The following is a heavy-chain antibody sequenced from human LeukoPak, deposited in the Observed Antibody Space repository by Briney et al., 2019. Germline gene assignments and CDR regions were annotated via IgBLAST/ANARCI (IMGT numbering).Heavy chain of an antibody. CDR2: INPNSGGT. D-gene: IGHD2-15*01. Sequence: ASVTVSCKASGYTFTGYYMHWVRQAPGQGLEWMGWINPNSGGTNYAQKFQGRVTMTRDTSISTAYMELSRLRSDDTAVYYCARDCSGGSCSFDYWGQGTLVTVSS. CDR1: GYTFTGYY. CDR3: ARDCSGGSCSFDY. V-gene: IGHV1-2*02. J-gene: IGHJ4*02.